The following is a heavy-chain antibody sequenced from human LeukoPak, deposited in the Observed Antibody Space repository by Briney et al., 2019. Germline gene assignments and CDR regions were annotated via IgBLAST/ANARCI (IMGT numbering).Heavy chain of an antibody. D-gene: IGHD3-22*01. J-gene: IGHJ4*02. CDR1: GFTFSSYA. Sequence: GGSLRLSCAASGFTFSSYAMHWVRQAPGKGLEYVSAISTNGGSTYYANSVEGRFTISRDNSKNTLYLQMNSLRAEDTAVYYCARITMIVVVWGQGTLVTVSS. CDR2: ISTNGGST. CDR3: ARITMIVVV. V-gene: IGHV3-64*01.